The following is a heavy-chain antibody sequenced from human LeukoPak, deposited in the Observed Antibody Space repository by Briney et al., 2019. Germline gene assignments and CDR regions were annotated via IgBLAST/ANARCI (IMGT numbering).Heavy chain of an antibody. J-gene: IGHJ4*02. D-gene: IGHD1-26*01. V-gene: IGHV3-23*01. CDR1: GFTFSSYA. CDR3: VKFVGAKGY. CDR2: ITNSGGGT. Sequence: GGSLRLSCEASGFTFSSYAMTWVRQAPGKGLEWVSAITNSGGGTYYADSVKGRFTISRDNSKNTLYLQMNSLKAEDTAVYCCVKFVGAKGYWGQGTLVTVSS.